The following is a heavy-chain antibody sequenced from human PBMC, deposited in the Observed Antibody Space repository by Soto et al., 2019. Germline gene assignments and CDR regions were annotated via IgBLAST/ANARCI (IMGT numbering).Heavy chain of an antibody. CDR3: ARPQSAIAAAGSPPRY. CDR2: ISSSSSTI. D-gene: IGHD6-13*01. J-gene: IGHJ4*02. V-gene: IGHV3-48*01. Sequence: ESGGGLVQPGGSLRLSCAASGFTFSSYSMNWVRQAPGKGLEWVSYISSSSSTIYYADSVKGRFTISRDNAKNSLYLQMNSLRAEDTAVYYCARPQSAIAAAGSPPRYWGQGTLVTVSS. CDR1: GFTFSSYS.